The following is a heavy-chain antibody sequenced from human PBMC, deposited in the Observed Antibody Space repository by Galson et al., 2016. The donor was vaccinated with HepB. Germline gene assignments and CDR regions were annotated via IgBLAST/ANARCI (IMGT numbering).Heavy chain of an antibody. J-gene: IGHJ4*02. V-gene: IGHV3-48*01. Sequence: SLRLSCAASGFTFSTYNMHWVRLAPGQGLEWVSYIRCASDTIHYAGSVKGPFTISRANAKNSLYLQMNSLRAEDTAVYYCARGGWQPLTGYAMDNWGQGTLVTVSS. CDR3: ARGGWQPLTGYAMDN. CDR1: GFTFSTYN. D-gene: IGHD3-9*01. CDR2: IRCASDTI.